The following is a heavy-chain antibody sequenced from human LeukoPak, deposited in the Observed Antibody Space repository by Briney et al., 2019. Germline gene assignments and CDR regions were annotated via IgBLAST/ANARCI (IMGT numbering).Heavy chain of an antibody. V-gene: IGHV3-23*01. J-gene: IGHJ3*01. CDR1: RFAFHNYA. D-gene: IGHD4-23*01. Sequence: PGGSLRLSCAASRFAFHNYAMTWIRQAPERGLEWVSSISVDGGDIKYTDSAKGRFTISRDNSKGTLYLQMDSLRVEDTAVYYCGKAPNGNFIGAFDFWGQGTMVTVSS. CDR3: GKAPNGNFIGAFDF. CDR2: ISVDGGDI.